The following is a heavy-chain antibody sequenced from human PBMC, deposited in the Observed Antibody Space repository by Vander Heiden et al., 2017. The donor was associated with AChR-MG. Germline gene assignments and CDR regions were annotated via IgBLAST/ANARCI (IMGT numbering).Heavy chain of an antibody. J-gene: IGHJ6*02. CDR3: ARVMGYGSGSYEYYYYGMDV. Sequence: QVQLVESGGGLVKPGGSLRLSCAASGFTFSDYYMSWIRQAPGKGLEWVSYISSSGSTIYYADSVKGRFTISRDNAKNSLYLQMNSLRAEDTAVYYCARVMGYGSGSYEYYYYGMDVWGQGTTVNVSS. D-gene: IGHD3-10*01. CDR1: GFTFSDYY. CDR2: ISSSGSTI. V-gene: IGHV3-11*01.